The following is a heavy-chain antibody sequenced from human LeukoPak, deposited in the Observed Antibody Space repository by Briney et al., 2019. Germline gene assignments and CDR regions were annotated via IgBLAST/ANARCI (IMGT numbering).Heavy chain of an antibody. CDR1: GFTFSSYA. CDR3: AKAAVGATYYYYYMDV. V-gene: IGHV3-30*02. Sequence: GGSLRLSCAASGFTFSSYAMSWVRQAPGKGLEGGTFIRFDGSNRYYADSVKGRFTISRDNSKNTLFLQMNSLRAEDTAVYYCAKAAVGATYYYYYMDVWGKGSTVTVSS. CDR2: IRFDGSNR. D-gene: IGHD1-26*01. J-gene: IGHJ6*03.